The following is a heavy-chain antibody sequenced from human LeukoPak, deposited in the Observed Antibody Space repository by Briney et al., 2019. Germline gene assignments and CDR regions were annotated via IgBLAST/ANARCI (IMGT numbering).Heavy chain of an antibody. Sequence: SETLSLTCTVPGGSISSYYWSWIRQPPGKGLEWIGYIYYSGSTNCNPSLKSRVTISVDTSKNQFSLKLSSVTAADTAVYYCARDGYNSAFDIWGQGTMVTVSS. V-gene: IGHV4-59*01. J-gene: IGHJ3*02. D-gene: IGHD5-24*01. CDR1: GGSISSYY. CDR3: ARDGYNSAFDI. CDR2: IYYSGST.